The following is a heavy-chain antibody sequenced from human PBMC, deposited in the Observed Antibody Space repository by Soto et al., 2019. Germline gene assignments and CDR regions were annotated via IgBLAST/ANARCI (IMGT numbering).Heavy chain of an antibody. CDR3: ARDGGTYLTRDFDS. Sequence: SESLSLTCTVSGDSIGGYSWGWIRQPPGKGLEWIGYLSYSESTTSNPSLKSRVTISVDTSKTHFSLELSSVTAADTAVYFCARDGGTYLTRDFDSWGQGALVTVSS. CDR1: GDSIGGYS. CDR2: LSYSEST. D-gene: IGHD3-10*01. J-gene: IGHJ4*02. V-gene: IGHV4-59*01.